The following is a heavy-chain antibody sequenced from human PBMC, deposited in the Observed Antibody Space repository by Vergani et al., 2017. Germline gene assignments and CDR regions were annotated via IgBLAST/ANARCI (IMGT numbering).Heavy chain of an antibody. Sequence: QVQLVESGGGVVQPGRSLRLSCAASGFTFSSYAMHWVRQAPGKGLEWVAVISYDGSNKYYADSVKGRFTISRDNSKNTLYLQMNSLRAEDTAVYYCARGGGSSWYLSRSLARMYYFDYWGQGTLVTVSS. D-gene: IGHD6-13*01. CDR1: GFTFSSYA. V-gene: IGHV3-30-3*01. CDR2: ISYDGSNK. CDR3: ARGGGSSWYLSRSLARMYYFDY. J-gene: IGHJ4*02.